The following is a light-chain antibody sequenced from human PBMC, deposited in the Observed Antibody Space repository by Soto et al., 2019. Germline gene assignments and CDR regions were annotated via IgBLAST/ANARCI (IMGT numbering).Light chain of an antibody. CDR3: QVWDSNVLHHV. CDR1: NIGSKS. Sequence: SYELTQSPSLSVAPGQTARITCGENNIGSKSVHWFQQRPGQAPVLVVFDDSDRPSGIPERFSGSKSETTATLTISGVEAGDEADYYCQVWDSNVLHHVFGTGTKLTVL. CDR2: DDS. V-gene: IGLV3-21*02. J-gene: IGLJ1*01.